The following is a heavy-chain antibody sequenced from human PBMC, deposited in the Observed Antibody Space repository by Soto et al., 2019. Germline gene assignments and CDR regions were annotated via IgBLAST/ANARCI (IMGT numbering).Heavy chain of an antibody. CDR2: IYYSGST. J-gene: IGHJ6*02. D-gene: IGHD5-18*01. CDR3: ARDGRTAMVYYYYYGMDV. V-gene: IGHV4-39*02. CDR1: GDSISNNNFY. Sequence: SETLSLTCTVSGDSISNNNFYWGWIRQPPGKGLEWIGSIYYSGSTYYNPSLKSRVTISVDTSKNQFSLKLSSVTAADTAVYYCARDGRTAMVYYYYYGMDVWGQGTTVTVSS.